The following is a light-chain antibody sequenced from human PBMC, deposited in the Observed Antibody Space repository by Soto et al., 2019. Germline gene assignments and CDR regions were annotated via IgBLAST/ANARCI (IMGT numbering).Light chain of an antibody. CDR2: GAS. J-gene: IGKJ3*01. CDR1: QRVSSNS. V-gene: IGKV3-20*01. Sequence: EIVLTQSPGTLSLSPGDRATLSCRASQRVSSNSLAWYQQKRGQAPRLLIYGASSRATDIPDRVSGSGSGTELTLIISILEPEEFTVYYCQQYGSTPLFALGPETEGHF. CDR3: QQYGSTPLFA.